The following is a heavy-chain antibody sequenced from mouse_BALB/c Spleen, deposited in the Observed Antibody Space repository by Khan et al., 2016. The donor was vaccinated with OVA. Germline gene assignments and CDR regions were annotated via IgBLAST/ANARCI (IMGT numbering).Heavy chain of an antibody. Sequence: EVKLVESGGGLVQPGGSRKLSCAASGFTFNSYRMHWIRQAPEKGLEWVAYISGDSNTIHYADTVKGRFTISRDNPKNTLFLQMTSLMSEDTAMYYCATSYFYGYYFDYWGPGTTLTVS. CDR3: ATSYFYGYYFDY. J-gene: IGHJ2*01. V-gene: IGHV5-17*02. D-gene: IGHD1-1*01. CDR1: GFTFNSYR. CDR2: ISGDSNTI.